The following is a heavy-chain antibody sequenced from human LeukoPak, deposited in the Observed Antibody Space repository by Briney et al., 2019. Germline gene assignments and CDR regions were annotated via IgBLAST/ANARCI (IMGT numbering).Heavy chain of an antibody. CDR1: GFTFSSYS. Sequence: GGSLRLSCAASGFTFSSYSMNWVRQAPGKGLEWVSSISSSSSYIYYADSVKGRFTISRDNAENSLYLQMNSLRAEDTAVYYCARDRLTYFDYWGQGTLVTVSS. CDR3: ARDRLTYFDY. V-gene: IGHV3-21*01. J-gene: IGHJ4*02. CDR2: ISSSSSYI. D-gene: IGHD3-16*01.